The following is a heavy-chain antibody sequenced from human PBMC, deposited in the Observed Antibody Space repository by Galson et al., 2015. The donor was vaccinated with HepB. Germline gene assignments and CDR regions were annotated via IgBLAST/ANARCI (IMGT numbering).Heavy chain of an antibody. Sequence: SVKVSCKASGYTFTSYGISWVRQAPGQGLEWMGWISAYNGNTNYAQKLQGRVTMTTDTSTSTAYMELRSLRSDDTAVYYCARDFSVDDYVWGSYRPTAFDIWGQGTMVTVSS. CDR1: GYTFTSYG. J-gene: IGHJ3*02. CDR3: ARDFSVDDYVWGSYRPTAFDI. V-gene: IGHV1-18*01. CDR2: ISAYNGNT. D-gene: IGHD3-16*02.